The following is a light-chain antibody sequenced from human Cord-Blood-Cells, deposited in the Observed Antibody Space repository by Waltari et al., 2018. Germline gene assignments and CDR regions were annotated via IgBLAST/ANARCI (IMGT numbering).Light chain of an antibody. CDR1: RANIGSNT. CDR2: SNN. J-gene: IGLJ3*02. CDR3: AAWDDSLNGPV. V-gene: IGLV1-44*01. Sequence: QSVLTQPPSASWTPGLRVPISCSGSRANIGSNTVNWYQQLPGTAPKLLIYSNNQRPSGVPDRFSGSKSGTSASLAISGLQSEDEADYYCAAWDDSLNGPVFGGGTKLTVL.